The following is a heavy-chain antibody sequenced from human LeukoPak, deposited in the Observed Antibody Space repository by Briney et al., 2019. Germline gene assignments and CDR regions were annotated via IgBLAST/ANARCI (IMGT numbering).Heavy chain of an antibody. CDR1: GGSISSYY. D-gene: IGHD2/OR15-2a*01. CDR2: INHSGST. Sequence: KPSETLSLTCTVSGGSISSYYWSWIRQPPGKGLEWIGEINHSGSTNYNPSLKSRVTISVDTSKNQFSLKLSSVTAADTAVYYCARGDRRRSRSIDYWGQGTLVTVSS. J-gene: IGHJ4*02. CDR3: ARGDRRRSRSIDY. V-gene: IGHV4-34*01.